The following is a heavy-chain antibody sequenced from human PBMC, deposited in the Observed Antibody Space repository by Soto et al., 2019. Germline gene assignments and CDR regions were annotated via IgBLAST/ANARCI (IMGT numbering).Heavy chain of an antibody. CDR2: IIPILGIA. Sequence: QVQLVQSGAEVKKPGSSVKVSCKASGGTFSSYTISWVRQAPGQGLEWMGRIIPILGIANYAQKFQGRVTSTAXRSWSXXYMELSSLRSEDTAVYYCAREGLRFLEWLPTYFDYWGQGTLVTVSS. D-gene: IGHD3-3*01. V-gene: IGHV1-69*08. CDR1: GGTFSSYT. J-gene: IGHJ4*02. CDR3: AREGLRFLEWLPTYFDY.